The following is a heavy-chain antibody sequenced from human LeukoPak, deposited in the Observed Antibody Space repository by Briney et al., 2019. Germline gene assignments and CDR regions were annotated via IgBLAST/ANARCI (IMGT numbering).Heavy chain of an antibody. V-gene: IGHV4-59*08. CDR2: ISYSGST. D-gene: IGHD2-8*01. CDR3: ARHGSFGYCSNGVCYSDYFDP. J-gene: IGHJ5*02. Sequence: PSETLSHTCTVSDGSISSYYWSWIRQPPGKGLEWIGYISYSGSTNYNPSLKSRVTISVDTSKNQFSLNLSSVTAADTAVYYCARHGSFGYCSNGVCYSDYFDPWGQGTLVTVSS. CDR1: DGSISSYY.